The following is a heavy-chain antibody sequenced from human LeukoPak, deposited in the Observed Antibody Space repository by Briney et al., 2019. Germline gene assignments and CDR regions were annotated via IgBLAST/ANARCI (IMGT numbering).Heavy chain of an antibody. Sequence: SVTVSCKASGGTFSSYAISWVRQAPGQGLEWMGRIIPILGIANYAQKFQGRVTITADKSTSTAYMELGSLRSEDTAVYYCGRVGLTYYDFWSGYGWFDPWGQGTLVTVSS. V-gene: IGHV1-69*04. CDR3: GRVGLTYYDFWSGYGWFDP. D-gene: IGHD3-3*01. CDR2: IIPILGIA. CDR1: GGTFSSYA. J-gene: IGHJ5*02.